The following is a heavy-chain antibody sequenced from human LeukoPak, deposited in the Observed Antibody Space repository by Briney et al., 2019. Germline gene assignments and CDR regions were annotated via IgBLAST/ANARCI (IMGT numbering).Heavy chain of an antibody. CDR2: IIPILGIA. CDR3: ARDSRPPDGSGRPHYYYYGMDV. J-gene: IGHJ6*02. V-gene: IGHV1-69*04. Sequence: ASVKVSCKASGGTFSSYAISWVRQAPGQGLEWMGRIIPILGIANYAQKFQGRVTITADKSTSTTYMELSSLRSEDTAVYYCARDSRPPDGSGRPHYYYYGMDVWGQGTTVTVSS. D-gene: IGHD3-10*01. CDR1: GGTFSSYA.